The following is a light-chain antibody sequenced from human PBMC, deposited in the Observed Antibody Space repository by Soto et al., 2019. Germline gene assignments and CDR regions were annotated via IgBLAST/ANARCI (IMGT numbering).Light chain of an antibody. V-gene: IGKV1-39*01. CDR1: QSISNG. CDR3: QQTYSTPPT. Sequence: EIQLNQSRSSLSESVGDRVTITCRASQSISNGLSWYQQKPGKAPKLLIYAASTLQSGVPSRFSGSGSGTDFTLTISSLEPEDFATYYCQQTYSTPPTFGQGTKVDIK. CDR2: AAS. J-gene: IGKJ1*01.